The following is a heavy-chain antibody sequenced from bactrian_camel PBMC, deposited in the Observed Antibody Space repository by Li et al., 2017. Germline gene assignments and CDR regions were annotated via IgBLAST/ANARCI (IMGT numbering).Heavy chain of an antibody. V-gene: IGHV3S53*01. CDR3: AAVPRGMGTWGDEESNY. CDR1: AYTSSRDC. Sequence: HVQLVESGGGSVQAGGSLRLSCVNSAYTSSRDCEGWFRQVPGKEREGVAAISNVGDITYADSVQGRFTISQDNAENTVYLQMNSLRPEDTAMYYCAAVPRGMGTWGDEESNYWGQGTQVTVS. D-gene: IGHD7*01. J-gene: IGHJ4*01. CDR2: ISNVGDI.